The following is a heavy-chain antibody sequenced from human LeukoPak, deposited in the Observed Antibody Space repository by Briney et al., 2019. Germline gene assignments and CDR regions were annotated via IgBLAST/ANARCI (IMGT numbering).Heavy chain of an antibody. J-gene: IGHJ6*01. CDR3: ANAMAHRGYYYYGMDG. D-gene: IGHD2-8*01. CDR2: ITGNGGST. Sequence: GGSLRLSCAAPGFTFRTFVMSWVRQAPGKGLEWVASITGNGGSTYYADSVKGRFAISRDNSKNTLYLQMNTLRADDTAVYYCANAMAHRGYYYYGMDGWGPGDTVTVSS. CDR1: GFTFRTFV. V-gene: IGHV3-23*01.